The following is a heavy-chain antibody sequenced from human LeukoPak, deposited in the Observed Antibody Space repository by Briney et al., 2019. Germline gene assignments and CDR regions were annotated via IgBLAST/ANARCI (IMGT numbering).Heavy chain of an antibody. V-gene: IGHV3-33*01. D-gene: IGHD3-10*01. CDR3: ARELFGSGSCPDG. CDR1: GFTFSYYA. Sequence: GGSLRLSCSASGFTFSYYAIHWVRPAPGKGLEWVALIWSDGSNKYYADSVKGRITISRDNSKNTVYLQRNSLRAEDTAVYYCARELFGSGSCPDGWGQGTLVTVSS. J-gene: IGHJ4*02. CDR2: IWSDGSNK.